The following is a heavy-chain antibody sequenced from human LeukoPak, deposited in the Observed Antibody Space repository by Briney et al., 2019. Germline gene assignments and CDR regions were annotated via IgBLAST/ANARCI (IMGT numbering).Heavy chain of an antibody. Sequence: QAGGSLRLSCAASGFTFSSYAMSWVRQAPGKGLEWVSAISGSGGSTYYADSVKGRFTISRDNAKNPLYLQMNSLRAEDTAVYYCARDWSYGPNWGQGTLVTVSS. V-gene: IGHV3-23*01. D-gene: IGHD5-18*01. CDR2: ISGSGGST. J-gene: IGHJ4*02. CDR1: GFTFSSYA. CDR3: ARDWSYGPN.